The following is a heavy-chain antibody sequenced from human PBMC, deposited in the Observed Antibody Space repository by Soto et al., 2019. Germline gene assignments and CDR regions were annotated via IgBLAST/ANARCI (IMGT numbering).Heavy chain of an antibody. CDR1: GFTFSSYA. CDR2: ISGSGGST. D-gene: IGHD6-13*01. J-gene: IGHJ4*02. CDR3: AKVARLPFGAARWYLDY. V-gene: IGHV3-23*01. Sequence: PGGSLRLSCAASGFTFSSYAMSWVRQAPGKGLEWVSAISGSGGSTYYADSVRGRFTISRDNSKNTLYLQMNSLRAEDTAVYYCAKVARLPFGAARWYLDYWGQGTPVTVSS.